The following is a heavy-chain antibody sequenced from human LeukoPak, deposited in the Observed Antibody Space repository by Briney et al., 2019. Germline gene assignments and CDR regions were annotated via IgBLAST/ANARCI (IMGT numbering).Heavy chain of an antibody. CDR3: ARPPNYYDSSGPLGD. CDR1: GFTFDDYA. D-gene: IGHD3-22*01. CDR2: MNWNGGIT. Sequence: GRSLRLSCAASGFTFDDYAMHWVRQAPGRGLEWVSGMNWNGGITGYADSVKGRFTISRDNAKNSLYLQMNSLRAEDTAVYYCARPPNYYDSSGPLGDWGQGTLVTVSS. J-gene: IGHJ4*02. V-gene: IGHV3-9*01.